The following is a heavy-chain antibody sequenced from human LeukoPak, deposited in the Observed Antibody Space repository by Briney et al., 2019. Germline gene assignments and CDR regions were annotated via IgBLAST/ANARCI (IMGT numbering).Heavy chain of an antibody. CDR2: IYYSGST. V-gene: IGHV4-59*01. CDR1: GGSISSYY. J-gene: IGHJ5*02. D-gene: IGHD6-19*01. CDR3: ARDRSSGWFDP. Sequence: SETLSLTCTVSGGSISSYYWSWIRQPPGKGLEWIGYIYYSGSTNYNPSLKSRVAISVDTSKNQFSLKLSSVTAADTAVYYCARDRSSGWFDPWGQGTLVTVSP.